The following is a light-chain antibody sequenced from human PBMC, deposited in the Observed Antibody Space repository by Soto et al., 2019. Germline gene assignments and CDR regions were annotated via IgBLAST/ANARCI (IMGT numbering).Light chain of an antibody. Sequence: EIVLTQSPGTLSLSPGERATLSCRASQSVISTYLAWYQQKPGQAPRLLMYGASSMATGIPDRFSGSGSGTDFTLSISSLVPEAFVVYYCQQYDIFPQLTFGGGTKVESK. CDR1: QSVISTY. CDR3: QQYDIFPQLT. J-gene: IGKJ4*01. V-gene: IGKV3-20*01. CDR2: GAS.